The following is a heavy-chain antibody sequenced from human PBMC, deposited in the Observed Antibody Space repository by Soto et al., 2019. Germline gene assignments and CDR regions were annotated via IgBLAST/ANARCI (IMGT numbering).Heavy chain of an antibody. Sequence: SETLSLTCTVSGVSISNSSYYWGWIRRPPGKGLEWIGTIYYSGITYYNPSLKSRVTISVDTSKNQFSLKLTSVAAADTAVYYCARHGSNWGQGTLVTVSS. J-gene: IGHJ4*02. V-gene: IGHV4-39*01. CDR1: GVSISNSSYY. CDR3: ARHGSN. CDR2: IYYSGIT.